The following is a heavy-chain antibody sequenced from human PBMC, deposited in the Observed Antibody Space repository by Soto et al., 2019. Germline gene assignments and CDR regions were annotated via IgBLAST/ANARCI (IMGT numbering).Heavy chain of an antibody. CDR2: TYYRSKWYN. CDR3: ARDIVLILFAGGGPGYDP. V-gene: IGHV6-1*01. Sequence: QTLSLTCAISGDSVSSNSAAWNWIRQSPSRGLEWLGRTYYRSKWYNDYAVSVKSRITINPDTSKNQFSLQLNSVTPEDTAVDYCARDIVLILFAGGGPGYDPWGQGPLVPASS. J-gene: IGHJ5*02. D-gene: IGHD2-8*01. CDR1: GDSVSSNSAA.